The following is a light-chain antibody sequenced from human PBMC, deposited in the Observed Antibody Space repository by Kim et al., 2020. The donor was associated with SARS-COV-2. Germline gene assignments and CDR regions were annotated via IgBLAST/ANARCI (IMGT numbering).Light chain of an antibody. CDR2: GNS. CDR1: SANIGAGYD. Sequence: GTISRTGSSANIGAGYDVHWYQQLPGTAPKLLIYGNSKRPSGVPDRFSGSKSGTSASLAITGLQAEDEADYYCQSYDSSLSGWGVFGGGTQLTVL. V-gene: IGLV1-40*01. CDR3: QSYDSSLSGWGV. J-gene: IGLJ2*01.